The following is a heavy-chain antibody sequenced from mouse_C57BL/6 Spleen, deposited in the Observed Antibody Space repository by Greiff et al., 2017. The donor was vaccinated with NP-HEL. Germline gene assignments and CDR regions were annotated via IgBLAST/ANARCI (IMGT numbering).Heavy chain of an antibody. CDR1: GFTFSDYG. CDR2: ISSGSSTI. V-gene: IGHV5-17*01. J-gene: IGHJ2*01. Sequence: EVKVVESGGGLVKPGGSLKLSCAASGFTFSDYGMHWVRQAPETGLEWVAYISSGSSTIYYADTVKGRFTISRDNAKNTLFLQMTSLRSEDTAMYYCSSREGSYFDYWGQGTTLTVSS. CDR3: SSREGSYFDY.